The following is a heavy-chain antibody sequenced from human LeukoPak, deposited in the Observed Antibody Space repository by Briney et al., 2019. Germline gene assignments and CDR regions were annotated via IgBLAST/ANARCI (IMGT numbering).Heavy chain of an antibody. J-gene: IGHJ4*02. Sequence: GASVKVSCKASGYTFTGYYMHWVRQAPGQGLEWMGWINPNSGDSNYAQNFQGRVTMTRDTSITTAYMELRRLRPDDTAVYYCARGGNTFFGVVDYWGQGTRVTVSS. CDR3: ARGGNTFFGVVDY. CDR1: GYTFTGYY. D-gene: IGHD3-3*01. CDR2: INPNSGDS. V-gene: IGHV1-2*02.